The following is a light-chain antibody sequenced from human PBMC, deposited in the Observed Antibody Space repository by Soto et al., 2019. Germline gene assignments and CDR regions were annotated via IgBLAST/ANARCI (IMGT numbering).Light chain of an antibody. CDR2: KAS. V-gene: IGKV1-5*03. J-gene: IGKJ2*01. Sequence: DIQMTQSPSTLSTSVGDRVSITCRASQSITTWVAWYQQKPGKAPKLLIYKASSLESEVPSRFNGSGSGTEFTLTISSLQPDDFATYYCQQYNSYPYTFGQGTKLEIK. CDR1: QSITTW. CDR3: QQYNSYPYT.